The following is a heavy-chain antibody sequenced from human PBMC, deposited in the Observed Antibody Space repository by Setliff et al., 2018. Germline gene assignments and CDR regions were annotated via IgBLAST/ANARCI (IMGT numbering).Heavy chain of an antibody. Sequence: ASVKVSCKVSGHTLTELSRHWVRQAPGKGLEWMGGFDPEDGETIYAQKFQGRVTMTEDTSTDTAYMELSSLRSEDTAVYYCARDKPEGYNFWSGYLGGGLMDVWGQGTTVTVSS. V-gene: IGHV1-24*01. J-gene: IGHJ6*02. CDR1: GHTLTELS. CDR2: FDPEDGET. D-gene: IGHD3-3*01. CDR3: ARDKPEGYNFWSGYLGGGLMDV.